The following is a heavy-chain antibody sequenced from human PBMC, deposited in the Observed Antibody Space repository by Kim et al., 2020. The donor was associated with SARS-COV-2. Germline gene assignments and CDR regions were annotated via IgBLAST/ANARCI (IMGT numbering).Heavy chain of an antibody. CDR3: ASVPGGPYYYYGMDV. D-gene: IGHD3-10*01. CDR2: ISAYNGNT. J-gene: IGHJ6*02. Sequence: ASVKVSCKASGYTFTSYGISWVRQAPGQGLEWMGWISAYNGNTNYAQKLQGRVTMTTDTSTSTAYMELRSLRSDDTAVYYCASVPGGPYYYYGMDVWGQGTTVTVSS. CDR1: GYTFTSYG. V-gene: IGHV1-18*01.